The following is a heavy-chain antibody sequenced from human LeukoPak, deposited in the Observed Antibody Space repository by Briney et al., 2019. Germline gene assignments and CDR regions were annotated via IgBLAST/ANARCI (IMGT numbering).Heavy chain of an antibody. D-gene: IGHD3-10*01. CDR1: GFTFSPFG. CDR3: ARGPLWFGELLSTTDYFDY. J-gene: IGHJ4*02. V-gene: IGHV3-21*01. Sequence: GGSLRLSCASSGFTFSPFGMNWVRQAPGKGLECVSSISSSGSYIYYADSVKGRFTISRDNAKNLLYLQMNSLRAEDTAVYYCARGPLWFGELLSTTDYFDYWGQGTLVTVSS. CDR2: ISSSGSYI.